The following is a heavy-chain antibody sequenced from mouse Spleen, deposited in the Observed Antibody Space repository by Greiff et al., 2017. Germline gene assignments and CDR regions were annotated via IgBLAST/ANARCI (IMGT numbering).Heavy chain of an antibody. CDR1: GFSLTSYG. CDR2: IWGVGST. Sequence: VKVVESGPGLVAPSQSLSITCTVSGFSLTSYGVDWVRQSPGKGLEWLGVIWGVGSTNYNSALKSRLSISKDNSKSQVFLKMNSLQTDDTAMYYCASGSNFDYWGQGTTLTVSS. CDR3: ASGSNFDY. J-gene: IGHJ2*01. V-gene: IGHV2-6*01. D-gene: IGHD5-1*01.